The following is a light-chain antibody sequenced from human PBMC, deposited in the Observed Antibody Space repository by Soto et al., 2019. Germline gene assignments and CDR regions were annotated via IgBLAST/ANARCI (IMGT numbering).Light chain of an antibody. J-gene: IGKJ5*01. Sequence: EIVLTQSPAILSLSPGERATLSCTASQSVSSYLAWYQQKPGQAPRLLIYDASNRATGIPARFSGSGSGTDFTLTISSLEPEDFAVYYCQQRSNWPPITFGQGTRLEIK. CDR2: DAS. CDR1: QSVSSY. V-gene: IGKV3-11*01. CDR3: QQRSNWPPIT.